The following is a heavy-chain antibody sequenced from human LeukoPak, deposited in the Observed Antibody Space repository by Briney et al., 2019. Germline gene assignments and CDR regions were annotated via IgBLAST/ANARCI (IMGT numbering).Heavy chain of an antibody. CDR3: AKSRSGTTSCYNY. D-gene: IGHD2-2*02. Sequence: GGSLRLSCAASGFTFSNYAMSWVRQAPGKGLEWVSSFSGSGDNTYYADSVKGRFTICRDNSKNTLYLQMNSLRAEDTAVYYCAKSRSGTTSCYNYWGQGTQVTVSS. CDR1: GFTFSNYA. J-gene: IGHJ4*02. V-gene: IGHV3-23*01. CDR2: FSGSGDNT.